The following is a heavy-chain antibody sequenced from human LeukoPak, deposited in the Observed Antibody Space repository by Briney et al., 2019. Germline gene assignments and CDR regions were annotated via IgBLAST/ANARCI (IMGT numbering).Heavy chain of an antibody. V-gene: IGHV3-9*01. CDR1: GFTFDDYA. D-gene: IGHD3-10*01. CDR2: ISWNSGSI. CDR3: AKDMVRGFYGMDV. J-gene: IGHJ6*02. Sequence: GRSLRLSCAASGFTFDDYAMHWVRQAPGKGLEWVSGISWNSGSIGYADSVKGRFTISRDSAKNSLYLQMNSLRAEDTALYYCAKDMVRGFYGMDVWGQGATVTVSS.